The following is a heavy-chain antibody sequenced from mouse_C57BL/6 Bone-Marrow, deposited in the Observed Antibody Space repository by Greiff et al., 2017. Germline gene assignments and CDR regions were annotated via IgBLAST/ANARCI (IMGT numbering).Heavy chain of an antibody. J-gene: IGHJ3*01. V-gene: IGHV1-81*01. CDR2: IYPRSGNT. CDR1: GYTFTSYG. D-gene: IGHD2-5*01. CDR3: ARRGAYYSNPWFAY. Sequence: VQLQESGAELARPGASVKLSCKASGYTFTSYGISWVKQRTGQGLEWIGEIYPRSGNTYYNEKFKGKATLTADKSSSTAYMELRSLTSEDSAVYFCARRGAYYSNPWFAYWGQGTLVTVSA.